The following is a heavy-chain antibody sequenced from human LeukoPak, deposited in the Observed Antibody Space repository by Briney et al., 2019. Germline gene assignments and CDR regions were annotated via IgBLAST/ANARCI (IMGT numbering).Heavy chain of an antibody. V-gene: IGHV4-34*01. CDR2: INHSGNT. CDR3: ARGRSDITQSKYYFDY. CDR1: GVSFSGYY. J-gene: IGHJ4*02. D-gene: IGHD3-10*01. Sequence: SETLSLTCAVYGVSFSGYYWSWIRQPPGKGLEWIGEINHSGNTNYNPSLKSRVTISVDTSKNQFSLKLSSVTAADTAVYYCARGRSDITQSKYYFDYWGQGTLVTVSS.